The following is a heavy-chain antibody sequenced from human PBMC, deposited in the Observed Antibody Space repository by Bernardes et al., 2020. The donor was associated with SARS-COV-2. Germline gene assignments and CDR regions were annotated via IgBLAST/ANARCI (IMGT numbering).Heavy chain of an antibody. CDR2: IYCDDDK. J-gene: IGHJ6*02. D-gene: IGHD6-19*01. V-gene: IGHV2-5*02. CDR1: LFSLITSGVV. Sequence: SGPTLLNPPQPLTLPCPFSLFSLITSGVVVGWILQPPGKALELLALIYCDDDKRYSPSLKSRLTITKDTSKNQVVLTMTNMDPVETATYYCARQWLVYYYGMDVWGQGTTDNV. CDR3: ARQWLVYYYGMDV.